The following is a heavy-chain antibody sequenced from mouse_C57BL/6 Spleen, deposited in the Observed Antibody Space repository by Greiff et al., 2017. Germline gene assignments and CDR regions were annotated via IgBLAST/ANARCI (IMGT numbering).Heavy chain of an antibody. J-gene: IGHJ4*01. V-gene: IGHV7-3*01. CDR2: IRNKANGYTT. Sequence: EVKVVESGGGLVQPGGSLSLSCAASGFTFTDYYMSWVRQPPGKALEWLGFIRNKANGYTTEYSASVKGRFTISRDNSQSILYLQMNALRAEDSATYYCAINYYAMDYWGQGTSVTVSS. CDR1: GFTFTDYY. CDR3: AINYYAMDY.